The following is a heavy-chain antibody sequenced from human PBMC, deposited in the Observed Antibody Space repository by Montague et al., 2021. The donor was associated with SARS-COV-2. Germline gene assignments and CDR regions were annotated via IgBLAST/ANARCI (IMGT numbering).Heavy chain of an antibody. V-gene: IGHV4-34*01. CDR1: GGSFSVHY. CDR3: ARYRRRFAEIYDTYYDYGLNV. CDR2: INQSGST. J-gene: IGHJ6*02. Sequence: SETLSLTCAVYGGSFSVHYWTWIRQPPGKGLEWIGQINQSGSTKYNPSLKSRVTISIDTSKNQFSLTMTSMTAADTGVYYCARYRRRFAEIYDTYYDYGLNVWGQGTTVTVFS. D-gene: IGHD3-10*01.